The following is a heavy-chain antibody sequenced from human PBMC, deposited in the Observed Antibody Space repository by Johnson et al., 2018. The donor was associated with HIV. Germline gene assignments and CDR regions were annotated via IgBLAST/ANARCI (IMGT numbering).Heavy chain of an antibody. CDR3: AKGVRGSSCYDAFDI. D-gene: IGHD6-6*01. V-gene: IGHV3-23*04. CDR1: GFTFTDCA. J-gene: IGHJ3*02. Sequence: VQLVDSWGGLVQPRGSLSLSCAASGFTFTDCAMSWVRQGLGKGLEWVSAITVSGDNTYYADSVKGRFTIPRDNSKNTLYLQMSSLRADDTAVYYCAKGVRGSSCYDAFDIWGQGTMVTVS. CDR2: ITVSGDNT.